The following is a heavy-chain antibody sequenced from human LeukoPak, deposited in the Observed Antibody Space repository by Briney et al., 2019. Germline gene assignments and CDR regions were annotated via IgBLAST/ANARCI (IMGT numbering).Heavy chain of an antibody. CDR1: GFTFSSYA. D-gene: IGHD6-19*01. J-gene: IGHJ6*04. CDR3: APSGIVPTGYSSGRHYYYGMDV. Sequence: GGSLRLSCAASGFTFSSYAMHWVRQAPGKGLEWVAVISYDGSNKYYADSVKGRFTISRDNSKNTLYLQMNSLRAEGTAVYYCAPSGIVPTGYSSGRHYYYGMDVWGKGTTVTVSS. CDR2: ISYDGSNK. V-gene: IGHV3-30*04.